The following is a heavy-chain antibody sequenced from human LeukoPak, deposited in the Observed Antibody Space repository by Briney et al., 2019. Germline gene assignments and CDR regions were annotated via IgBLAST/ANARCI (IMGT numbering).Heavy chain of an antibody. CDR2: NSGSGGST. D-gene: IGHD3-10*01. J-gene: IGHJ4*02. Sequence: GGSLRLSCAASGFTFSSYAMSWVRQAPGKGLEWVSANSGSGGSTYYADSVKGRFTISRDNSRSTLYLQMNSLRPGDTAIYYCAREGYYGSGSPPSLYFDYWGQGTLVTVSS. CDR3: AREGYYGSGSPPSLYFDY. CDR1: GFTFSSYA. V-gene: IGHV3-23*01.